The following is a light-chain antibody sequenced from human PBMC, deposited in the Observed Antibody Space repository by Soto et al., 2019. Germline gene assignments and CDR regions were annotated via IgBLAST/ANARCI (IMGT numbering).Light chain of an antibody. Sequence: DVQMTQSPSSLSASIGDRVTITCRASKGISDSLTWFLQRPGKVPKSLIYDASSLQSGAPSRFSGSGYGTDFTLTISTLQPEDFGTYYCQQYNDHPFTFGPGNTVDI. J-gene: IGKJ3*01. CDR3: QQYNDHPFT. CDR2: DAS. CDR1: KGISDS. V-gene: IGKV1-16*01.